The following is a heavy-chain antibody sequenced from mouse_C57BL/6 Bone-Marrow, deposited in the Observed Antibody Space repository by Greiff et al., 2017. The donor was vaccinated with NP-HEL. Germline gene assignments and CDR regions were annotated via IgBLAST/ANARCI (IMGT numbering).Heavy chain of an antibody. CDR1: GYTFTDYN. V-gene: IGHV1-22*01. CDR2: INPNNGGT. CDR3: AAANYSKGDYFDY. D-gene: IGHD2-5*01. J-gene: IGHJ2*01. Sequence: VHVKQSGPELVKPGASVKMSCKASGYTFTDYNMHWVKQSHGKSLEWIGYINPNNGGTSYNQKFKGKATLTVNKSSSTAYMELRSLTSEDSAVYCCAAANYSKGDYFDYWGQGTTLTVSS.